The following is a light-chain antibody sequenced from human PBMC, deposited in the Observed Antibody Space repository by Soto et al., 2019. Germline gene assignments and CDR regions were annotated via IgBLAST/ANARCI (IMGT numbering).Light chain of an antibody. Sequence: EIVLTQSPATLSLSPGERATLSCRASQSVSSYLAWYQQKPGQAPRLLIYDASNRATGIPARFSGSGSGTDFTLPISSLEPEDFAVYCSQQRSNWLYTFGQGTKLEIK. CDR3: QQRSNWLYT. J-gene: IGKJ2*01. CDR2: DAS. V-gene: IGKV3-11*01. CDR1: QSVSSY.